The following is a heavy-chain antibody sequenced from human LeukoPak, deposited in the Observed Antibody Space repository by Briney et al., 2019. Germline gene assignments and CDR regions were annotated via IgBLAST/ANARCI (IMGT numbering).Heavy chain of an antibody. CDR3: AREGYYYGSGSYLVAFDI. CDR2: IYSGGST. Sequence: GGSLRLSCAASGFTVSSNYMSWVRQAPGKGLEWVSVIYSGGSTYYADSVKGRFTISRDNSKNTLYPQMNSLRAEDTAVYYCAREGYYYGSGSYLVAFDIWGQGTMVTVSS. D-gene: IGHD3-10*01. V-gene: IGHV3-53*01. CDR1: GFTVSSNY. J-gene: IGHJ3*02.